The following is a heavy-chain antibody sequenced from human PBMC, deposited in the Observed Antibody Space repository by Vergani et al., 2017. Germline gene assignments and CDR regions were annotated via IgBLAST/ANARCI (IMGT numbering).Heavy chain of an antibody. D-gene: IGHD3-9*01. Sequence: QLHLQESGPGLVKPSETLFLTCTVPGGSITSSSYYWGWIRQPPGKGLEWIGNIYHSGGAYYNPSLKGRVTISVDTSKNQFSLEVTSVTAADTAIYFCARTESFILRYFHWALWGQGTLVTVSS. CDR2: IYHSGGA. J-gene: IGHJ4*02. CDR3: ARTESFILRYFHWAL. CDR1: GGSITSSSYY. V-gene: IGHV4-39*01.